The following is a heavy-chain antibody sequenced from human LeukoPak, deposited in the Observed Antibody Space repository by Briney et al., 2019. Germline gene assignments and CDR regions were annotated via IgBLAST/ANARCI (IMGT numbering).Heavy chain of an antibody. CDR2: ISSRSGTI. CDR3: ARELWFGELLSTY. V-gene: IGHV3-48*03. J-gene: IGHJ4*02. D-gene: IGHD3-10*01. CDR1: GFTFSSYE. Sequence: PGGSLRLSCAASGFTFSSYEMNWVRQAPGKGLEWVSHISSRSGTISYADSVKGRFTISRDNAKNSLYLQMNSLRAEDTAVYYCARELWFGELLSTYWGQGTLVTVSS.